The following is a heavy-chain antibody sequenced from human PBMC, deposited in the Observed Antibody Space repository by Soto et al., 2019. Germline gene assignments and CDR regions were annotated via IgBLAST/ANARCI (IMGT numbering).Heavy chain of an antibody. CDR3: ARDWAAGPQGIDY. J-gene: IGHJ4*02. V-gene: IGHV3-7*01. CDR1: GFALSRHW. CDR2: INQYGSEK. D-gene: IGHD3-16*01. Sequence: EVQLVESGGGLVQPGGSLRLSCEASGFALSRHWTSWVRQAPGKGLEWVALINQYGSEKYYVDSVKGRFTSSRDNAKNSLYLQMNSLRADDTAVYYCARDWAAGPQGIDYWGQGTLVTVSS.